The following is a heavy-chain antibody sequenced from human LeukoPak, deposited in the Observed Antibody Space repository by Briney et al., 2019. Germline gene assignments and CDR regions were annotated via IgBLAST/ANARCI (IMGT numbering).Heavy chain of an antibody. CDR1: GDSVSSNSAA. V-gene: IGHV6-1*01. CDR2: TYYRSKWFN. D-gene: IGHD3-3*01. J-gene: IGHJ5*02. CDR3: TRFNSNTKWFDP. Sequence: SQTLSLTCAISGDSVSSNSAAWSWIRQSPSRGLEWLGRTYYRSKWFNDYAVSVQSRITINPDTSKNQFSLQLNSVTAEDTAVYYCTRFNSNTKWFDPWGQGTLVTVSS.